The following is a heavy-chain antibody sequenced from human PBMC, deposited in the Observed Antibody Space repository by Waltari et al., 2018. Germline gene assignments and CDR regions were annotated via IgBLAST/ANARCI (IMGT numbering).Heavy chain of an antibody. CDR3: AREGALDGDYWYNWFDP. D-gene: IGHD4-17*01. J-gene: IGHJ5*02. Sequence: QVQLVQSGAEVKKPGSSVKVSCKASGGTFSSYAISWVRQAPGQGLEWMGGIIPIFGTANYAQKFQGRVTITTDESTSTAYMELSSLRSEDTAVYYCAREGALDGDYWYNWFDPWGQGTLVTVSS. V-gene: IGHV1-69*05. CDR2: IIPIFGTA. CDR1: GGTFSSYA.